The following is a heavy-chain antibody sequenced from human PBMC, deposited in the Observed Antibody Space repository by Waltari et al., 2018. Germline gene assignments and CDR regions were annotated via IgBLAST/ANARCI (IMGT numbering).Heavy chain of an antibody. CDR1: GDSMSTSDN. D-gene: IGHD1-1*01. Sequence: QLQLQESGPGLVKPSGTLSHICAVYGDSMSTSDNWSWVRQPPGKGLEGIGQVRGDGKTNYNPSFASRVTMSLDTSTYHFALKLTSATAADTALYYCERDRGRGLYLDTWGQGTLVTVSP. CDR2: VRGDGKT. J-gene: IGHJ4*02. CDR3: ERDRGRGLYLDT. V-gene: IGHV4-4*02.